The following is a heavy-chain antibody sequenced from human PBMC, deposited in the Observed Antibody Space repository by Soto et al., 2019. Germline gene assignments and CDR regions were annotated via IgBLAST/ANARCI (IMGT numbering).Heavy chain of an antibody. Sequence: EVQLVESGGGLVKPGRPLRLSWEPPGFPFTDYPFTWVRQAPGKGLEWFSGIGWNSGSIGYAGSVKGRFTISRDNAKNSLYLQMNSLRAEDTALYYCAKDKTLSGWYAFDYWGQGTLVTVSS. J-gene: IGHJ4*02. CDR2: IGWNSGSI. D-gene: IGHD6-19*01. CDR1: GFPFTDYP. CDR3: AKDKTLSGWYAFDY. V-gene: IGHV3-9*01.